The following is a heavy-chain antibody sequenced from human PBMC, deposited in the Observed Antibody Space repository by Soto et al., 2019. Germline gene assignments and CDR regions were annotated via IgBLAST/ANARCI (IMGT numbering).Heavy chain of an antibody. CDR3: ARDLVVVTAIAADGMDV. V-gene: IGHV1-2*02. J-gene: IGHJ6*02. Sequence: ASVKVSCKASGYTFTGHYMHWVRQAPGQGLEWMGWINPNSGGTNYAQRFQGRVTMTRDTSISTAYMELSRLRSDDTAVYYCARDLVVVTAIAADGMDVWGQGTTVTVS. D-gene: IGHD2-21*02. CDR2: INPNSGGT. CDR1: GYTFTGHY.